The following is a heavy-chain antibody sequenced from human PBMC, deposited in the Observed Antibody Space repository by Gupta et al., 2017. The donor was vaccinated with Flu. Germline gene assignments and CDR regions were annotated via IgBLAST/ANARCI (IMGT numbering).Heavy chain of an antibody. Sequence: EVQMVESGGGLVKPGGSLRLTCVASGFPFSSYAMRWVRQAPGKGLEWVSSVGGSGRYIYYADSVKGRFTISRDNARNSLYLQMGGLRDEDTAIYYCASDAPGYWGQGTLVTVSS. CDR2: VGGSGRYI. CDR3: ASDAPGY. J-gene: IGHJ4*02. V-gene: IGHV3-21*01. CDR1: GFPFSSYA.